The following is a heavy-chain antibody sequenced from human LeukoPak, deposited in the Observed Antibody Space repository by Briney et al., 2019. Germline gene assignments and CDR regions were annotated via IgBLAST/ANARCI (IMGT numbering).Heavy chain of an antibody. V-gene: IGHV1-69*13. Sequence: SAKVSCKASGGTFSSYAISWVRQAPGQGLEWMGGIIPIFGTANYAQKFQGRVTITADESTSTAYMELSSLRSEDTAVYYCARAAAGTWDYYYGMDVWGQGTTVTVSS. J-gene: IGHJ6*02. CDR1: GGTFSSYA. CDR3: ARAAAGTWDYYYGMDV. CDR2: IIPIFGTA. D-gene: IGHD6-13*01.